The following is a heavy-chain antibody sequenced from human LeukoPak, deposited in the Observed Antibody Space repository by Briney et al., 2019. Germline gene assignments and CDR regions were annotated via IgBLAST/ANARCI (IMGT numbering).Heavy chain of an antibody. CDR1: GFTFSRYA. Sequence: GGSLRLSCAASGFTFSRYAMHWVRQAPGKGLEWVAVISYDGSNKYYADSVKGRFTISRDNSKNTLYLQINSLRAEDTALYYCARGPNEYDFWSGYYSGFDYWGQGTLVTVSS. CDR3: ARGPNEYDFWSGYYSGFDY. CDR2: ISYDGSNK. V-gene: IGHV3-30-3*01. D-gene: IGHD3-3*01. J-gene: IGHJ4*02.